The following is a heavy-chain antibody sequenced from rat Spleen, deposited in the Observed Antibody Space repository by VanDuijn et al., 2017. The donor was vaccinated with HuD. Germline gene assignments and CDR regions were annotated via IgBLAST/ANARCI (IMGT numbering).Heavy chain of an antibody. CDR3: ARHYGGYSEYVMDA. Sequence: EVQLVESDGGLVQPGRSMKLSCAASGFTFSSYDMAWVRQAPTMGLEWVASISYDGSSSYYRDSVKGRFTISRDNAKSTLYLQMDSLRSEDTATYYCARHYGGYSEYVMDAWGQGASVTVSS. V-gene: IGHV5-29*01. CDR2: ISYDGSSS. CDR1: GFTFSSYD. J-gene: IGHJ4*01. D-gene: IGHD1-11*01.